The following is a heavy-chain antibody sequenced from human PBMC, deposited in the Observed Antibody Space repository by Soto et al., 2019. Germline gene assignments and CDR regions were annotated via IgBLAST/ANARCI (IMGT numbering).Heavy chain of an antibody. CDR2: ISYDGDNK. V-gene: IGHV3-30-3*01. J-gene: IGHJ6*02. Sequence: QVQLVESGGGVVQPGRSLRLSCAASVFSFSYHALNWVRQAPNKGMEWVAVISYDGDNKYIAESVKGRFTISRDNSKNTVSLQMNSMRAEDTSLYFCAIGTTTSAFSAMDVWGQGTTVTVSS. D-gene: IGHD1-1*01. CDR3: AIGTTTSAFSAMDV. CDR1: VFSFSYHA.